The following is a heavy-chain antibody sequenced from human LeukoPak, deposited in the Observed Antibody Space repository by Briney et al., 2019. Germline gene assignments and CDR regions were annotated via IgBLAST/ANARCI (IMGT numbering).Heavy chain of an antibody. CDR3: AKLKRYSGYGENYFDS. CDR1: GFTFSNPD. Sequence: GGSLRLSCAASGFTFSNPDMSWVRQAPGKGLEWVSDISGSADNIDYADSVKGRFTISRDNSKNTLYLQMNSLRAEDTAVYYCAKLKRYSGYGENYFDSWGQGTLVTVSS. V-gene: IGHV3-23*01. CDR2: ISGSADNI. J-gene: IGHJ4*02. D-gene: IGHD5-12*01.